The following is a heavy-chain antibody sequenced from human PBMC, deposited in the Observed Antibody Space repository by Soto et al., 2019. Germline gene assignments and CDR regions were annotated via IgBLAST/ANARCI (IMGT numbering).Heavy chain of an antibody. CDR1: GFTFRDYA. CDR3: ASAQAEWESHSH. D-gene: IGHD1-26*01. Sequence: PGGSLRLSCTASGFTFRDYAMNWFRQAPGKGLEWVGFIRSKVYGGTTEYAASVKGRFTISRDDSKSITYLQMNSLKTEDTAVYYCASAQAEWESHSHWGHGAPVTVSS. J-gene: IGHJ4*01. V-gene: IGHV3-49*03. CDR2: IRSKVYGGTT.